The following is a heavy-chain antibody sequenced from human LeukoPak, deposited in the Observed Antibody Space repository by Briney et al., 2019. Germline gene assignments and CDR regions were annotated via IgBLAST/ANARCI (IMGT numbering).Heavy chain of an antibody. D-gene: IGHD3-9*01. Sequence: QSGGSLRLSCAASGFTFSSYAMHWVRQAPGKGLEYVSAISSNGGSTYYADSVKGRFTISRDNSKNTLYLQMNSLRAEDTAVYYCARDTPSYDILTGYTFDYWGQGTLVTVSS. CDR3: ARDTPSYDILTGYTFDY. CDR2: ISSNGGST. CDR1: GFTFSSYA. V-gene: IGHV3-64*02. J-gene: IGHJ4*02.